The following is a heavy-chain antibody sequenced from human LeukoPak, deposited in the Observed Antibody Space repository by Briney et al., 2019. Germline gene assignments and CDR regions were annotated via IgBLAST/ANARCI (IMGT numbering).Heavy chain of an antibody. CDR1: GVTFSSYA. Sequence: PGGSLRLSCAASGVTFSSYAMSWVRQAPGKGLEWVSAISGSGGSTYYADSVKGRFTISRDNSKNTLYLQMNSLRAEDTAVYYCAKSEGTIVRGVIIRPYYFDYWGQGTLVTVSS. CDR2: ISGSGGST. D-gene: IGHD3-10*01. V-gene: IGHV3-23*01. J-gene: IGHJ4*02. CDR3: AKSEGTIVRGVIIRPYYFDY.